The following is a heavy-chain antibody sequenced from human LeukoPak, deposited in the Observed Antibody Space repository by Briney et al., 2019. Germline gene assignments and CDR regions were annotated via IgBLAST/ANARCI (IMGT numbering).Heavy chain of an antibody. D-gene: IGHD3-16*02. CDR2: ISSSSSTI. J-gene: IGHJ3*02. CDR1: GFTFSSYS. Sequence: PGGSLRLSCAASGFTFSSYSMNWVRQAPGKGLEWVSYISSSSSTIYYADSVKGRFTISRDNAKNSLYLQMNSLRAEDTAVYYCARSGGYSGYDLYDYVWGSYRSGLFDIWGQGTMVTVSS. CDR3: ARSGGYSGYDLYDYVWGSYRSGLFDI. V-gene: IGHV3-48*04.